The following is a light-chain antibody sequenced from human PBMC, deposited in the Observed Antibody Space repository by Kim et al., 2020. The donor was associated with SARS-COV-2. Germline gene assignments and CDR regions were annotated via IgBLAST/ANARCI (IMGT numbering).Light chain of an antibody. CDR3: CAYAGADAAV. CDR1: STDVGASNL. Sequence: GQSITISCTGTSTDVGASNLVSWYQQHPGQVPKLIIYAVSKRPSGLSNRFSGSKSGNTASLTISGLQAEDEAHYYCCAYAGADAAVFGGGTQLTVL. J-gene: IGLJ3*02. CDR2: AVS. V-gene: IGLV2-23*02.